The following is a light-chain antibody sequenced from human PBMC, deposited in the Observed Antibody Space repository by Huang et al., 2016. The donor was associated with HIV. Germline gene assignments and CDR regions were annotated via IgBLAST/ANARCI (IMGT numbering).Light chain of an antibody. CDR2: GAY. J-gene: IGKJ3*01. CDR1: HGVPSN. Sequence: EIVMTQSQATLSVSPGERATRPCRASHGVPSNLAWYQQKPGQAPRLLIDGAYTRATGIPAMLSGSGSGTEFTLTISSLQSEDFAVYYCQRYDNWPKFTFGPGTKVDIK. CDR3: QRYDNWPKFT. V-gene: IGKV3-15*01.